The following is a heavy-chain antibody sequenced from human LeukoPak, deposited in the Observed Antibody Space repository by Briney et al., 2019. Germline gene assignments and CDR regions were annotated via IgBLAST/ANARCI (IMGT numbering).Heavy chain of an antibody. Sequence: SETLSLTCTVSGDSVSSHYWSWIRQPPGRGLEWIAYVYYTGTSNYNPSLKSRVTISIDTSKNQFSLKLISVTAADTAVYYCARYSNHVDYFDSWGQGTLVTVSS. CDR3: ARYSNHVDYFDS. V-gene: IGHV4-59*02. D-gene: IGHD4-11*01. CDR2: VYYTGTS. J-gene: IGHJ4*02. CDR1: GDSVSSHY.